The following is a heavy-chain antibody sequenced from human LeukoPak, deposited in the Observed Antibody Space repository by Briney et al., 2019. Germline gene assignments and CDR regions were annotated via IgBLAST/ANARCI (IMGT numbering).Heavy chain of an antibody. Sequence: GGSLRLSCAASGFTFSNYWMHWVRQTPGKGLVWVSRINSDGYITTYADSVKGRFTISRDNAKNTLYVQMNSLRTEDTAVCYCARETLGKGFFDYWGQGTLVTVSS. D-gene: IGHD3-16*01. J-gene: IGHJ4*02. V-gene: IGHV3-74*01. CDR2: INSDGYIT. CDR3: ARETLGKGFFDY. CDR1: GFTFSNYW.